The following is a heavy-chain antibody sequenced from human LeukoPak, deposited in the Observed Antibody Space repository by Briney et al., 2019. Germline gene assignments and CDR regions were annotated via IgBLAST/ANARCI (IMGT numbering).Heavy chain of an antibody. J-gene: IGHJ4*02. CDR3: VKAKVGATFDS. Sequence: PGGSLRLSCSASGFTFSSYSIDWVRQAPGKGPEYVSGINNNGGSTQYADSVKGRFTISRGNSKNTVYLQMSSLRPEDTAVYYCVKAKVGATFDSWGQGTLVTVSS. CDR1: GFTFSSYS. V-gene: IGHV3-64D*06. CDR2: INNNGGST. D-gene: IGHD1-26*01.